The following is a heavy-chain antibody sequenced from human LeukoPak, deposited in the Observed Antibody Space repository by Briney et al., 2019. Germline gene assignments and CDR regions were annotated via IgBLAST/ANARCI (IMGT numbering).Heavy chain of an antibody. Sequence: PSETLSLTCAVYGGSFSGYYWSWIRQPPGKGLEWIGEINHSGSTNYNPSLKSRVTISVDTSKNQFSLKLSSVTAADTAVYYCARRTFITMVRGVIPWFDPWGQGTLVTVSS. CDR3: ARRTFITMVRGVIPWFDP. J-gene: IGHJ5*02. V-gene: IGHV4-34*01. CDR2: INHSGST. D-gene: IGHD3-10*01. CDR1: GGSFSGYY.